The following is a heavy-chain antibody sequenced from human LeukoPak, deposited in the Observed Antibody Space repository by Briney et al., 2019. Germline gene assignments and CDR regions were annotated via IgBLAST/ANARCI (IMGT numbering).Heavy chain of an antibody. J-gene: IGHJ4*02. CDR3: AKPRTRSGPHGPFDY. CDR1: GFTFSSYS. D-gene: IGHD3-3*01. CDR2: ISSSSSTI. Sequence: PGGSLRLSCAASGFTFSSYSMNWVRQAPGKGLEWVSYISSSSSTIYYADSVKGRFTISRDNAKNSLYLQMNSLRAEDTAVYYCAKPRTRSGPHGPFDYWGQGTLVTVSS. V-gene: IGHV3-48*01.